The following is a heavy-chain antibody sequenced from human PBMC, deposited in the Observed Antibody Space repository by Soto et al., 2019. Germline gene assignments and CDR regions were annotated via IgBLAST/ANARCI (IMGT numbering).Heavy chain of an antibody. J-gene: IGHJ6*02. CDR3: ARGSPSRNSATCYYGMDV. CDR1: GFTFSSYD. V-gene: IGHV3-13*05. D-gene: IGHD1-26*01. Sequence: EVQLVESGGGLVQPGGSLRLSCAASGFTFSSYDMHWVRQATGKGLEWVSAIGTAGDPYYPGSVKGRFTISRENAKNSLYLQMNSLRAGDTAVYYCARGSPSRNSATCYYGMDVWGQGTTVTVSS. CDR2: IGTAGDP.